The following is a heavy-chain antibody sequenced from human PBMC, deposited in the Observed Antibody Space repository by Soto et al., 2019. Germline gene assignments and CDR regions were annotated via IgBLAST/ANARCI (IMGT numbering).Heavy chain of an antibody. CDR3: ASRDPGTSVDY. D-gene: IGHD1-7*01. Sequence: QVQLQESGPGLVKPSGTLSLTCAVSGGSFTSNNWWTLRRQPPGQVLEGIGEIYRIGSTNYNPSLRSRVTISLDTSENKFSLKVTSLTAADTAVYYCASRDPGTSVDYWGQGTLVTVSS. J-gene: IGHJ4*02. CDR2: IYRIGST. CDR1: GGSFTSNNW. V-gene: IGHV4-4*02.